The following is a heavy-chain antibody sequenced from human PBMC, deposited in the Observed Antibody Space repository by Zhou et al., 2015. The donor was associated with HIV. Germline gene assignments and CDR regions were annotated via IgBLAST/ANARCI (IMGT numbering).Heavy chain of an antibody. CDR2: IIPIFVTA. CDR3: ARGIFILDVSGSYPRLWDV. Sequence: QVQLVQSGAEVKKPGSSVKVSCKASGGTFSNYAISWVRQAPGQGLEWVGGIIPIFVTANYAQKFQVRVTITADESTSTAYMELSSLRSEDTAVYYCARGIFILDVSGSYPRLWDVWGQGTTVTVSS. D-gene: IGHD3-10*01. V-gene: IGHV1-69*12. J-gene: IGHJ6*02. CDR1: GGTFSNYA.